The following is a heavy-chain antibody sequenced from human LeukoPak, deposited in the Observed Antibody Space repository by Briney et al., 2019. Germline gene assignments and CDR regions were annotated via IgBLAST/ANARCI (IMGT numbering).Heavy chain of an antibody. J-gene: IGHJ5*02. D-gene: IGHD3-22*01. CDR3: ARYRGPNSSGYYYTHNWFDP. CDR1: GYSISSGYY. Sequence: SETLSLTCAVSGYSISSGYYWGWIRPPPGKGLEWIGSIYHSGSTYYNPSLKSRVTISVDTSKNQFSLKLSSVTAADTAVYYCARYRGPNSSGYYYTHNWFDPWGQGTLVTVSS. CDR2: IYHSGST. V-gene: IGHV4-38-2*01.